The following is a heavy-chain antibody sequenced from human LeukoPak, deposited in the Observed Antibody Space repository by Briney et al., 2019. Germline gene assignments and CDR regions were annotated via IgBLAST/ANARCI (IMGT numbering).Heavy chain of an antibody. CDR3: ARGEQWLDYYFDY. J-gene: IGHJ4*02. CDR2: IIPIFGTA. V-gene: IGHV1-69*13. D-gene: IGHD6-19*01. Sequence: GASVKVSCKASGGTFSSYAISWVRQAPGQGLEWMGGIIPIFGTANYAQKFQGRVTITADESTSTAYMELSSLRSEDTAVYYCARGEQWLDYYFDYWGQGTLVTVSS. CDR1: GGTFSSYA.